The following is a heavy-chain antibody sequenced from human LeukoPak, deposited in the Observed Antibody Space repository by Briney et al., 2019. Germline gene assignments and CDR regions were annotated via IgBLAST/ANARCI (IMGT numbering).Heavy chain of an antibody. V-gene: IGHV3-33*01. Sequence: PGRSLRLSCTASGFIVTSNGMHWVRQAPGKGLEWVAVIWYDGSKTYHADSVKGRFTISRDISKNTVYLQMNSLRDEDTAVYYCARDRGDYNFDYWGQGTLVTVSS. CDR1: GFIVTSNG. D-gene: IGHD4-17*01. CDR3: ARDRGDYNFDY. J-gene: IGHJ4*02. CDR2: IWYDGSKT.